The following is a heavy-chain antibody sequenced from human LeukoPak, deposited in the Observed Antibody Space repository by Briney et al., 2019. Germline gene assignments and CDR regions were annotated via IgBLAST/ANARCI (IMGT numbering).Heavy chain of an antibody. J-gene: IGHJ4*02. D-gene: IGHD3-3*01. Sequence: TGGSLRLSCAASGFTFSSYWMSWVRQPPGKGLEWIGSIYYSGSTYYNPSLKSRVTLSVDTSKNQFSLKLSSVTAADTAVYYCAALWSGGWGQGTLVTVSS. CDR3: AALWSGG. V-gene: IGHV4-39*01. CDR1: GFTFSSYW. CDR2: IYYSGST.